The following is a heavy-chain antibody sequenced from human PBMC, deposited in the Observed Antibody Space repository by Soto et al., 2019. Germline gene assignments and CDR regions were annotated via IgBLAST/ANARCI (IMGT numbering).Heavy chain of an antibody. D-gene: IGHD6-13*01. CDR3: ARGATHGSSWYFWLDP. V-gene: IGHV1-69*13. Sequence: GASVKVSCKASGGTFSTYPINWVRQAPGQGLEWMGGIIPLFGTTNYAQKFKGRVTITADESTSTAYMELSSLRAEDAAVYYCARGATHGSSWYFWLDPCGQGTMVTV. J-gene: IGHJ5*02. CDR1: GGTFSTYP. CDR2: IIPLFGTT.